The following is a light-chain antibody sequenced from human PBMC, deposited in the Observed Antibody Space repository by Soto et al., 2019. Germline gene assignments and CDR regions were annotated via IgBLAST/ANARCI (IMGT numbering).Light chain of an antibody. J-gene: IGLJ1*01. CDR1: SSDVGNYNY. V-gene: IGLV2-11*01. CDR2: LVS. Sequence: QSALTQPRSVSGSPGQSVTISCTGTSSDVGNYNYVSWYQQHPGKAPKLMIYLVSKRPSGVPDRFSGSKSGNTASLTITGLQAEDEADYYCCSDAGSYIYVFGTGTKVTVL. CDR3: CSDAGSYIYV.